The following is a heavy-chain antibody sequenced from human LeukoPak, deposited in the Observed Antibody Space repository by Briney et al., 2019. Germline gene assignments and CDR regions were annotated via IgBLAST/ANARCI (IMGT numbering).Heavy chain of an antibody. D-gene: IGHD6-13*01. Sequence: GRSLRLSCAASGFTFSSYGMHWVRQAPGKGLEWVSSISGSGGSIYYADSVKGRFTISRDNSKSTLYLQMNSLRAEDTAIYYCAKEAVAAAGPFDYWGQGTLVTVSS. CDR1: GFTFSSYG. CDR3: AKEAVAAAGPFDY. CDR2: ISGSGGSI. J-gene: IGHJ4*02. V-gene: IGHV3-23*01.